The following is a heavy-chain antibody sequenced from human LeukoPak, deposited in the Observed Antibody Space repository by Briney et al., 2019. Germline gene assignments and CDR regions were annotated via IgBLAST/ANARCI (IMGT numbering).Heavy chain of an antibody. CDR2: INSDGSST. Sequence: PGGSLRLSCAASGFTFSSYWMHWVRQAPGKGLVWVSRINSDGSSTSYADSVKGRFTISRDNAKNTLYLQMNSLRAEDTAVYYCARDEAAAPSGIAVAGTKLDYWGQGTLVTVSS. D-gene: IGHD6-19*01. V-gene: IGHV3-74*01. CDR1: GFTFSSYW. CDR3: ARDEAAAPSGIAVAGTKLDY. J-gene: IGHJ4*02.